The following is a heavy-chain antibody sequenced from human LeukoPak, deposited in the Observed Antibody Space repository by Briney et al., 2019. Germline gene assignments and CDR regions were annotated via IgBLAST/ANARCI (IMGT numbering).Heavy chain of an antibody. CDR1: GFTFSSYW. V-gene: IGHV3-7*01. CDR3: AKVVGAPNHFDY. J-gene: IGHJ4*02. D-gene: IGHD1-26*01. CDR2: IKQDGSEK. Sequence: GGSLRLSCAASGFTFSSYWMSWVRQAPGKGLEWVANIKQDGSEKYYADSVKGRFTISRDNSKNTLYLQMNSLRAEDTAVYYCAKVVGAPNHFDYWGQGTLVTVSS.